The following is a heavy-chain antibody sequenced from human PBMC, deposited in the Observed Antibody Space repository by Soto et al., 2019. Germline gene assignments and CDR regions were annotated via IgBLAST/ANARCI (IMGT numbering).Heavy chain of an antibody. V-gene: IGHV3-30-3*01. CDR1: GFTFSSYA. Sequence: QVQLVESGGGVVQPGRSLRLSCAASGFTFSSYAMHWVRQAPGKGLEWVAVISYDGSNKYYADSVKGRFTISRDNXTNTLYLKMNSLRAEDTAVYYCARVSIAADLYGMDVWGQGTTVTVSS. CDR2: ISYDGSNK. J-gene: IGHJ6*02. D-gene: IGHD6-6*01. CDR3: ARVSIAADLYGMDV.